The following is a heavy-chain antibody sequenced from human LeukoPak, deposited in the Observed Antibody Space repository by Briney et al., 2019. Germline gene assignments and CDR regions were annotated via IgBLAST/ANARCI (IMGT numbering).Heavy chain of an antibody. D-gene: IGHD1-26*01. J-gene: IGHJ4*02. CDR3: TTYVGATAY. CDR1: GFTFSNAR. Sequence: GGSLRLSCAASGFTFSNARMNWVRQAPGKGLEWVGRIKTKTDDGATDYSAPVKARFTISRDDSNTSLYLQMNGLKPEDTAIYYCTTYVGATAYWGQGTLVTVSS. CDR2: IKTKTDDGAT. V-gene: IGHV3-15*01.